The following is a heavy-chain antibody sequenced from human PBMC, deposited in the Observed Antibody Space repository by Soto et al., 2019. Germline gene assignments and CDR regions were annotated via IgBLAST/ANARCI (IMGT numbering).Heavy chain of an antibody. CDR3: ARRQWLLLFGQNGRTNIDY. Sequence: SETLSLTCAVYGGSLSGYYWSWIRQPPEKGLEWIGEINHSGSTNYNPSLKSRVTISVDTSKNQFSLKLSSVTAADTAVYYCARRQWLLLFGQNGRTNIDYCGQGTLGTGS. J-gene: IGHJ4*02. D-gene: IGHD6-19*01. CDR2: INHSGST. V-gene: IGHV4-34*01. CDR1: GGSLSGYY.